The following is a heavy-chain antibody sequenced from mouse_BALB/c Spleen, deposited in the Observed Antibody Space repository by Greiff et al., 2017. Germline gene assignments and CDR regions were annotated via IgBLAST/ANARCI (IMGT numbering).Heavy chain of an antibody. J-gene: IGHJ2*01. CDR3: ARQGKNSLLRLRFFDY. D-gene: IGHD1-2*01. CDR2: INPSSGYT. CDR1: GYTFTSYT. Sequence: VQLQQSAAELARPGASVKMSCKASGYTFTSYTMHWVKQRPGQGLEWIGYINPSSGYTEYNQKFKDKATLTVDKSSSTAYMELARLTSEDSAIYYCARQGKNSLLRLRFFDYWGQGTTLTVSS. V-gene: IGHV1-4*02.